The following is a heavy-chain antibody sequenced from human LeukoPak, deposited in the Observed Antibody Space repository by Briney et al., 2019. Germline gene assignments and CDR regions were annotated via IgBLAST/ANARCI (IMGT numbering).Heavy chain of an antibody. J-gene: IGHJ4*02. CDR3: ARGNILATILGGLHGTTAFDF. Sequence: SETLSLTCGVSGGAFSGYHWSWIRQAPGKGLEWIGDMIHSGSANYNPSRRSRVTISGDTSKNQFSLKMNSLTPADTAVYYCARGNILATILGGLHGTTAFDFWGQGILVTVPS. V-gene: IGHV4-34*01. CDR1: GGAFSGYH. CDR2: MIHSGSA. D-gene: IGHD5-12*01.